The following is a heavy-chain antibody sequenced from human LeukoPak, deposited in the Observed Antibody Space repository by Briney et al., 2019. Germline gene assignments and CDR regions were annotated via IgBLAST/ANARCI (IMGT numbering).Heavy chain of an antibody. CDR1: GYTFTSYD. J-gene: IGHJ4*02. Sequence: ASVKVSCKASGYTFTSYDINWVRQATGQGLEWMGWMNPNSGNTGYAQKFQGRVTMTRNTSISTAYTELSSLRSEDTAVYYCARGLRDSSGYYGIDYWGQGTLVTVSS. V-gene: IGHV1-8*01. D-gene: IGHD3-22*01. CDR3: ARGLRDSSGYYGIDY. CDR2: MNPNSGNT.